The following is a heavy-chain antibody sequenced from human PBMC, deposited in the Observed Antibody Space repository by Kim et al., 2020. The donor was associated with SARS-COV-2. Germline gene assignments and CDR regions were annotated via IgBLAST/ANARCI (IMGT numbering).Heavy chain of an antibody. CDR3: ARDLPYGSGHAFDI. CDR1: GFTVSSNY. J-gene: IGHJ3*02. CDR2: IYSGGST. V-gene: IGHV3-53*04. D-gene: IGHD3-10*01. Sequence: GGSLRLSCAASGFTVSSNYMSWVRQAPGKGLEWVSVIYSGGSTYYADSVKGRFTISRHNSKNTLYLQMNSLRAEDTAVYYCARDLPYGSGHAFDIWGQGTMVTVSS.